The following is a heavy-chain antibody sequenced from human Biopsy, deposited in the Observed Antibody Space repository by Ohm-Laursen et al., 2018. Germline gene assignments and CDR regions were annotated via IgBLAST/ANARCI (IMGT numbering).Heavy chain of an antibody. CDR2: ISWISRNT. J-gene: IGHJ6*02. D-gene: IGHD3-22*01. CDR1: GFRFDDYA. V-gene: IGHV3-9*01. CDR3: ARDRGQNYYDSTGYYNGMDV. Sequence: SLRLSCAASGFRFDDYAMHWVRQRPGKGLEWVSGISWISRNTGYADSVKGRFTITRDNAEKSLYLQMNSLRPEDTALYYCARDRGQNYYDSTGYYNGMDVWGQGTTVTVSS.